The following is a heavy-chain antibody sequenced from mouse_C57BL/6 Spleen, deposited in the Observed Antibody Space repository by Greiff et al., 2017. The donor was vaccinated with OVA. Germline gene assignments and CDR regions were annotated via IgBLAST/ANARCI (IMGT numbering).Heavy chain of an antibody. D-gene: IGHD1-1*01. Sequence: EVQLVESVAELVRPGASVKLSCTASGFNIKNTYMHWVKQRPEQGLEWIGRIDPANGNTKYAPKFQGKATITADTSSNTAYLQLSSLTSEDTAIYYCARGPLTTVVGDYAMDYWGQGTSVTVSS. CDR1: GFNIKNTY. CDR3: ARGPLTTVVGDYAMDY. J-gene: IGHJ4*01. V-gene: IGHV14-3*01. CDR2: IDPANGNT.